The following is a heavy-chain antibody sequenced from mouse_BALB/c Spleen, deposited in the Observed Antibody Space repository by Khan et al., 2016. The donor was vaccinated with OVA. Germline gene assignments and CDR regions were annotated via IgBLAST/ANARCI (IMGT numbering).Heavy chain of an antibody. D-gene: IGHD3-3*01. V-gene: IGHV1-26*01. J-gene: IGHJ4*01. CDR3: ARDAGRY. Sequence: EVQLQQSGPELVKPGASVKISCKTSGYTFTEYTLHWVKHSHGKSLGWIGVINPKNGVTSYNQKFRGKATLTVDKSSSTAYMEFRSLTSEDSAVYYWARDAGRYWGQGTSVTVSS. CDR2: INPKNGVT. CDR1: GYTFTEYT.